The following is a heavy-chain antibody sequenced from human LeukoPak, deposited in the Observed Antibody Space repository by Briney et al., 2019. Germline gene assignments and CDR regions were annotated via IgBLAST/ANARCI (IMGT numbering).Heavy chain of an antibody. Sequence: QPGGSLRLSCAASGLTVSSNYMSWVRQAPGKGLEWVSAISGPGGSTYYADSVKGRFTISRDNSKNTLSLQMNSLRAEDTAVYFCAKSSGYSNSFFDCWGQGSLVTVSS. V-gene: IGHV3-23*01. J-gene: IGHJ4*02. CDR2: ISGPGGST. CDR1: GLTVSSNY. CDR3: AKSSGYSNSFFDC. D-gene: IGHD3-22*01.